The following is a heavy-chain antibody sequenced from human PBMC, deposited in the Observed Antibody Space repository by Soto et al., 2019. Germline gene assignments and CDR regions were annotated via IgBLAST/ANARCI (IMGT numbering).Heavy chain of an antibody. Sequence: NPSETLSLTCTVYDGSSSGYYWSWVRQPPGKGLEWIGEINPSGSTNYNPSLKSRVTISVDTSNNQFSLNVNSVTAADAAVYYCARGRITMLHWGQGTLVTVSS. D-gene: IGHD3-10*02. J-gene: IGHJ4*02. CDR2: INPSGST. V-gene: IGHV4-34*01. CDR3: ARGRITMLH. CDR1: DGSSSGYY.